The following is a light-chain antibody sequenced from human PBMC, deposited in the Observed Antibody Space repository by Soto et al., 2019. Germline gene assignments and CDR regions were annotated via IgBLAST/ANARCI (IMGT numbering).Light chain of an antibody. CDR2: GAS. Sequence: DIVLTQSPGTLSLSPGERVTLTCRASQSVGSSLAWYQQKPGQAPRLLIYGASNRATGIPDRFSGSGSGTDFTLTITRLEPEDFAMYYCQRYDSLRTFGQGTKVDIK. J-gene: IGKJ1*01. V-gene: IGKV3-20*01. CDR3: QRYDSLRT. CDR1: QSVGSS.